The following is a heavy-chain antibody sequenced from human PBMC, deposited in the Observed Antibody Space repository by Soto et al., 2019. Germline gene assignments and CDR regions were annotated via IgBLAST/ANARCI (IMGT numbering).Heavy chain of an antibody. Sequence: PSETLSLTFTVSGGSISSYYWSWIRQPPGKGLEWIGYIYYSGSTNYNPSLKSRVTISVDTSKNQFSLKLSSVTAADTAVYYCARGDYGDYDNAFDIGGQGTMVT. J-gene: IGHJ3*02. CDR1: GGSISSYY. CDR3: ARGDYGDYDNAFDI. CDR2: IYYSGST. V-gene: IGHV4-59*01. D-gene: IGHD4-17*01.